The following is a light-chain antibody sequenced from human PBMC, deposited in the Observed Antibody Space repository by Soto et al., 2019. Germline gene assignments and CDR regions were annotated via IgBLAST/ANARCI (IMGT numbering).Light chain of an antibody. CDR2: KAS. Sequence: DISLTQSPATLSVSVGDRVALPCRASQNINVGLDWYQQNPEKATKLLIYKASSLESGVPSRFSGSGSGTEFTLTISSLPQDDFATYYRQQYNTHSTFGRGTKVDIK. V-gene: IGKV1-5*03. CDR1: QNINVG. CDR3: QQYNTHST. J-gene: IGKJ1*01.